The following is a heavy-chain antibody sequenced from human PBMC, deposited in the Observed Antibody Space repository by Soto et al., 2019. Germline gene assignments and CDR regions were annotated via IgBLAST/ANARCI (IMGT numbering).Heavy chain of an antibody. CDR2: FDPEDGET. Sequence: ASVKVSCKVSGYTLTELSMHWVRQAPGKGLEWMGGFDPEDGETIYARKFQGRVTMTEDTSTDTAYMELSSLRSEDTAVYYCATGGIAVAGRTPFDYWGQGTLVTVSS. D-gene: IGHD6-19*01. CDR1: GYTLTELS. CDR3: ATGGIAVAGRTPFDY. V-gene: IGHV1-24*01. J-gene: IGHJ4*02.